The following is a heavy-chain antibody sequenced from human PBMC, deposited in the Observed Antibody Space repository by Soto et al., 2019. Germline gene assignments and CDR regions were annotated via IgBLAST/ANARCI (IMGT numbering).Heavy chain of an antibody. V-gene: IGHV3-15*07. CDR2: IKSKNDGGTT. D-gene: IGHD4-17*01. Sequence: GGSLRLSCAASGFTFITAWMNWVRQVPGKGLEWVGRIKSKNDGGTTDYAAPVKGRFTISRDDSKNTLYLQMNSLKTEDTAVYYCTTAGLRMYGMDVWGQGTSVTVSS. J-gene: IGHJ6*02. CDR1: GFTFITAW. CDR3: TTAGLRMYGMDV.